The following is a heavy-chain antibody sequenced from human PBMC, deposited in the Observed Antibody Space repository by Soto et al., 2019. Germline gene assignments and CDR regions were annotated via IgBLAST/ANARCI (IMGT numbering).Heavy chain of an antibody. CDR1: GGTFSSYA. Sequence: QVQLVQSGAEVQKPGSSVKVSCKASGGTFSSYAISWVRQAPGQGLEWMGGIIPIFGTANYAQKFQGRVTITADESTSTAYMELSSLRSEDTAVYYCAREGPPSTTVVTPNYFDYWGQGTLVTVSS. CDR3: AREGPPSTTVVTPNYFDY. CDR2: IIPIFGTA. V-gene: IGHV1-69*01. J-gene: IGHJ4*02. D-gene: IGHD4-17*01.